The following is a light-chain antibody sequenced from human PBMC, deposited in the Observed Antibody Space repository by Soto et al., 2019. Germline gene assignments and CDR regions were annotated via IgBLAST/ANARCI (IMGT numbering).Light chain of an antibody. Sequence: EIVLTQYPGTLPLSPGERATLSCRASQSVSSSYLAWSQQKPGQAPRLLIYGASSRATGIPDRFSGRWSGTDFSLTISRLEPEDFAVYFCHQYGSSPWTFGQGNKVEV. J-gene: IGKJ1*01. CDR2: GAS. V-gene: IGKV3-20*01. CDR1: QSVSSSY. CDR3: HQYGSSPWT.